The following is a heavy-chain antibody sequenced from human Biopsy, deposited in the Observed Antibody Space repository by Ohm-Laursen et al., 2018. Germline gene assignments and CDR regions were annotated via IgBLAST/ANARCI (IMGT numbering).Heavy chain of an antibody. Sequence: TLSLTCAVYGGSFRGYYWSWIRQTPGKGLEWIGEINHSGRTNYNPSLKSRVTISVDTSKNHFSLKVRSVTAADTAVYYCVRGVDYYDPYHYYALDVWGQGTTVTVSS. V-gene: IGHV4-34*01. J-gene: IGHJ6*02. D-gene: IGHD3-22*01. CDR1: GGSFRGYY. CDR2: INHSGRT. CDR3: VRGVDYYDPYHYYALDV.